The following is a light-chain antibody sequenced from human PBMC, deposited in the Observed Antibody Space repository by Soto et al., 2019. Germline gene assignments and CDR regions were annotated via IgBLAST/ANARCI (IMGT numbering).Light chain of an antibody. Sequence: QSVLTQPPSVSGAPGQRVTISCTGSSSNIGAGYDVNWYQQLPETAPKLLIFGDNNRPSGVPDRFSGSKSGTSASLVITGLQADDEADYYCQSNDNGLSGSDVFGTGTKGTVL. V-gene: IGLV1-40*01. CDR1: SSNIGAGYD. CDR2: GDN. J-gene: IGLJ1*01. CDR3: QSNDNGLSGSDV.